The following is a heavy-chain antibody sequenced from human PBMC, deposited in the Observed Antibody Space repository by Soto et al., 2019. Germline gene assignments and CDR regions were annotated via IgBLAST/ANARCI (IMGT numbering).Heavy chain of an antibody. D-gene: IGHD4-17*01. CDR1: GGSVTNSSYY. CDR2: VYYRGRS. V-gene: IGHV4-39*01. CDR3: VSQRTTVPTQAYFDY. Sequence: SETLSLTCTVSGGSVTNSSYYWGWIRQSPGKGLEWIGGVYYRGRSYSKSSVKSRVTISVDTSKNRFSLSLNSVTASDTAVYFCVSQRTTVPTQAYFDYWGPGAMVTVSS. J-gene: IGHJ4*02.